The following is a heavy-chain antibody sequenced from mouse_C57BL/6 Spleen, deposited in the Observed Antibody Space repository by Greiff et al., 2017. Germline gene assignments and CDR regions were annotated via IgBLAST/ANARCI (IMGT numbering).Heavy chain of an antibody. V-gene: IGHV1-76*01. J-gene: IGHJ2*01. Sequence: QVQLQQSGAELVRPGASVKLSCKASGYTFTDYYINWVKQRPGQGLEWIARIYPGSGNTYYNEKFKGKATLTAEKSSSTAYMQLSSLTSEDSAVYFCARKTVGDYWGQGTTLTVSS. CDR2: IYPGSGNT. CDR3: ARKTVGDY. CDR1: GYTFTDYY. D-gene: IGHD1-1*01.